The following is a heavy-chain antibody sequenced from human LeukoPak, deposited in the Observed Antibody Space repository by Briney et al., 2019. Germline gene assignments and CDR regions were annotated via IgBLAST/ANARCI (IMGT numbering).Heavy chain of an antibody. J-gene: IGHJ3*02. V-gene: IGHV4-59*01. D-gene: IGHD3-16*02. CDR1: GGSISSYY. Sequence: SETLSLTCTVSGGSISSYYWSWIRQRPGKGLEWIGYIYYSGSTNYNPSLKSRVTISVDTSKNQFSLKLSSVTAADTAVYYCARGDYIWGSYRYTNAFDIWGQGTMVTVSS. CDR2: IYYSGST. CDR3: ARGDYIWGSYRYTNAFDI.